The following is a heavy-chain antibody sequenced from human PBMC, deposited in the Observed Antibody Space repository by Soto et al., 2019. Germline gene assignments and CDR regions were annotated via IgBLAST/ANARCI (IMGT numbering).Heavy chain of an antibody. Sequence: PSETLSLTCTVSGGSISSSSYYWGWIRQPSGKGLEWIGSIYYSGSTYYNPSLKSRVTISVDTSKNQFSLKLSSATAADTAVYYCARDRVATIFGVVIIGEFDPWGQVTLVTVSS. CDR2: IYYSGST. CDR3: ARDRVATIFGVVIIGEFDP. D-gene: IGHD3-3*01. J-gene: IGHJ5*02. CDR1: GGSISSSSYY. V-gene: IGHV4-39*07.